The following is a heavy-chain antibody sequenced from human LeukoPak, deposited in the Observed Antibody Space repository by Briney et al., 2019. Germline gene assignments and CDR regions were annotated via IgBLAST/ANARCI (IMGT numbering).Heavy chain of an antibody. Sequence: PSETLSLTCTVSGGSFSSSSYYWGWIRQPPGKGLEWIASIHYSGSTYYNPSLKTRVTISVDTSKNQFSLKLSSVTAAGTAVYYCARQVGYSYGRFDYWGQGTLVTVSS. CDR1: GGSFSSSSYY. CDR3: ARQVGYSYGRFDY. J-gene: IGHJ4*02. CDR2: IHYSGST. V-gene: IGHV4-39*01. D-gene: IGHD5-18*01.